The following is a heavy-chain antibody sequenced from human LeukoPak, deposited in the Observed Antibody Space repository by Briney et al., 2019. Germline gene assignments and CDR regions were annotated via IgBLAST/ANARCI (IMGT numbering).Heavy chain of an antibody. CDR3: ARRGKTSYYDSSGSTHFDY. Sequence: GGSLRLSCAASGFTFDDYGMSWVRQAPGKGLEWVSGINWNGGSTGYADSVKGRFTISRDNAKNSLYLQMNSLRAEDTALYYCARRGKTSYYDSSGSTHFDYWGQGTLVTVSS. D-gene: IGHD3-22*01. V-gene: IGHV3-20*04. CDR1: GFTFDDYG. CDR2: INWNGGST. J-gene: IGHJ4*02.